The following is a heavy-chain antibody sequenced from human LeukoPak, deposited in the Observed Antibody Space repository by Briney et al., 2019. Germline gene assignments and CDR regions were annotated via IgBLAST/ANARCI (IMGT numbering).Heavy chain of an antibody. CDR3: AREGITTTSVGFGSAFDI. V-gene: IGHV1-46*01. J-gene: IGHJ3*02. Sequence: VASVKVSCKASGYTFTSYYMHWVRQAPGQGLEWMGIINPSGGSTSYAQKFQGRVTMTRDTSTSTVYMELSSLRSEDTAVYYCAREGITTTSVGFGSAFDIWGQGTMVTVSS. CDR1: GYTFTSYY. D-gene: IGHD3-22*01. CDR2: INPSGGST.